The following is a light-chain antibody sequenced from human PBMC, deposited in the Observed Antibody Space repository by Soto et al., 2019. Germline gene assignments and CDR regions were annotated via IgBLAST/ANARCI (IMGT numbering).Light chain of an antibody. CDR3: AAWDDSLSGYV. Sequence: QAVVTQPPSASGTPGQRVTISCSGSSSNIGSNYVYWYQQLPGTAPKLLIFGNNQRPSGVPDRFSGSKSGTSASLAISGLRFEDEADYYCAAWDDSLSGYVFGTGTKLTVL. J-gene: IGLJ1*01. V-gene: IGLV1-47*02. CDR1: SSNIGSNY. CDR2: GNN.